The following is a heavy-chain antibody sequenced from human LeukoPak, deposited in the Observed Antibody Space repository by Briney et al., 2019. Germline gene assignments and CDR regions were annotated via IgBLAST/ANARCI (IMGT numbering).Heavy chain of an antibody. Sequence: GGSLRLSCAVSGFTFNTYSMNWVRQAPGKGLEWVSYIRSSSSTIYYADSVKGRFTISRDNAKNSLYLRMNSLRDEDTAVYYCARDFQLRPFSFDFWGQGTLVTVSS. CDR2: IRSSSSTI. CDR3: ARDFQLRPFSFDF. V-gene: IGHV3-48*02. CDR1: GFTFNTYS. D-gene: IGHD3-16*01. J-gene: IGHJ4*02.